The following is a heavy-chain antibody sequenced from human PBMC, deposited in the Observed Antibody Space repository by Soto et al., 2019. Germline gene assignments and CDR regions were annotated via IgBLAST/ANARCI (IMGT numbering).Heavy chain of an antibody. J-gene: IGHJ4*02. CDR3: ARDLPIVGTTTWDY. D-gene: IGHD1-26*01. V-gene: IGHV1-2*02. CDR1: GYTFTGYY. CDR2: INPNNGGT. Sequence: GASVKVSCKASGYTFTGYYIHWVRQAPGQGLEWMGWINPNNGGTNYVQKFQGRVTMTRDTSISTAYMELRRLTSDDTAVYYCARDLPIVGTTTWDYWGQGXLVTVYS.